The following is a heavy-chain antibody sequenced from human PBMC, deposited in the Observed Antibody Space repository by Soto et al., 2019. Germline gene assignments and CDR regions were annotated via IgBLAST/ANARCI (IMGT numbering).Heavy chain of an antibody. Sequence: QVQLVQSGAEVKKPGASVKVSCKASGYTFTGYYMHWVRQAPGQGLEWMGWINPNSGGTNYAQKFQGWVTMTRETSISTAYMELSRLRSDDTAVYYCARDGYYYDSSGYIGYYYYYGMDVWGQGTTVTVSS. CDR3: ARDGYYYDSSGYIGYYYYYGMDV. CDR2: INPNSGGT. J-gene: IGHJ6*02. D-gene: IGHD3-22*01. V-gene: IGHV1-2*04. CDR1: GYTFTGYY.